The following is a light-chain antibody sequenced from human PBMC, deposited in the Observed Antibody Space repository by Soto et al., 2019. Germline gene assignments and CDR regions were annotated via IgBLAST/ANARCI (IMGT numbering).Light chain of an antibody. CDR2: EVS. J-gene: IGLJ1*01. V-gene: IGLV2-14*01. Sequence: QSVLTQPASVSGSPGQSSTISCTGTSSDVGGYDYVSWYQQHPGRAPKLMIYEVSYRPSGVSSRFSGSKSGNTASLTISGLQAEDEADYYCKSYRSSGTPYVFGTGTKVTVL. CDR1: SSDVGGYDY. CDR3: KSYRSSGTPYV.